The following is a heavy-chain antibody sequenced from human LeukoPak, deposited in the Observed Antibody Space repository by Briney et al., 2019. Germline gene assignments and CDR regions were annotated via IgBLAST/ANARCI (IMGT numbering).Heavy chain of an antibody. CDR3: AKENPVGGTNYFDY. D-gene: IGHD1-26*01. V-gene: IGHV3-23*01. Sequence: VRXAPGKGPXXXSAIIGSGDRTYYAGSVKGRFTISRDNSKNTLSLQMNSLRAEDTAVYYCAKENPVGGTNYFDYWGQGTLVTVPS. J-gene: IGHJ4*02. CDR2: IIGSGDRT.